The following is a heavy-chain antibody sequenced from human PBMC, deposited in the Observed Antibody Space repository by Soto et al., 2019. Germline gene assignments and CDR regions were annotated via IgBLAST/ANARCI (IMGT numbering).Heavy chain of an antibody. V-gene: IGHV4-59*01. CDR3: ARDCTNGVCYGFDP. CDR2: IYYSGST. D-gene: IGHD2-8*01. CDR1: GGSISSYY. J-gene: IGHJ5*02. Sequence: PSETLSLTCTVSGGSISSYYWSWIRQPPGKGLEWIGYIYYSGSTNYNPSLKSRVTISVDTSKNQFSLKLSSVTAAGTAVYYCARDCTNGVCYGFDPWGQGTLVTVSS.